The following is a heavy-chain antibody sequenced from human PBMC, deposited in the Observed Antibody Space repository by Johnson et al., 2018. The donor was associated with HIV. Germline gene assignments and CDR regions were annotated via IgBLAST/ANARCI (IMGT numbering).Heavy chain of an antibody. Sequence: VQLVESGGGVVRPGGSLRLSCAASGFTFDYYDMSWVRQAPGKGLEWVSGINWNGGSRVYADSVKGRFTISRENAKKALYLQMNRLRADDTALYYCARAINYYDTSGYLSTMGNAFDIWGQGTMVTVSS. CDR2: INWNGGSR. V-gene: IGHV3-20*04. J-gene: IGHJ3*02. D-gene: IGHD3-22*01. CDR3: ARAINYYDTSGYLSTMGNAFDI. CDR1: GFTFDYYD.